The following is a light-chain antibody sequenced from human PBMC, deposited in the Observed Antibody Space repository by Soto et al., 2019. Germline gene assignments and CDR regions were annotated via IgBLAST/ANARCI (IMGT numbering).Light chain of an antibody. CDR3: SSYTSSREV. Sequence: QSALTQPASVSGSPGQSITISCTGTSRDLGGYNYVSWYQQHPGKAPKLMIYDVSNRPSGVSNRFSGSKSGNTASLTISGLQAEDEADYYCSSYTSSREVFGGGTKLTVL. J-gene: IGLJ3*02. V-gene: IGLV2-14*01. CDR1: SRDLGGYNY. CDR2: DVS.